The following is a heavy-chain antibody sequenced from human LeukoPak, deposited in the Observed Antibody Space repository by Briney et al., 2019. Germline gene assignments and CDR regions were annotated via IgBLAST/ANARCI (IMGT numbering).Heavy chain of an antibody. CDR2: LLYSDAT. CDR1: GGSLGSYY. Sequence: SETQSLTCTVSGGSLGSYYWSWIRQSPGKALEWIGYLLYSDATNYNPSLQSRVSLSVDTSKNQFFLRLTSVSAADTAVYYCARHLSAGYSSSCNDYWGQGILVTVSS. CDR3: ARHLSAGYSSSCNDY. J-gene: IGHJ4*02. D-gene: IGHD6-13*01. V-gene: IGHV4-59*08.